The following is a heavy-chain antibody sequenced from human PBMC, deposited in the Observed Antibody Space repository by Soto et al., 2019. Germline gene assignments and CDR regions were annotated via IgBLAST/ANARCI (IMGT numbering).Heavy chain of an antibody. J-gene: IGHJ4*02. D-gene: IGHD4-17*01. Sequence: QVQLVQSGAEVKKPGASVKISCKASGYTFTSYYIHWVRQAPGQGLEWMGMIYPSGGGSTTSAQKFQDRVTFTTDTSTSTGYMHLSSLRSDDTAVYYCATTMTRPWYFDFWGQGTLVTVSS. V-gene: IGHV1-46*01. CDR3: ATTMTRPWYFDF. CDR2: IYPSGGGST. CDR1: GYTFTSYY.